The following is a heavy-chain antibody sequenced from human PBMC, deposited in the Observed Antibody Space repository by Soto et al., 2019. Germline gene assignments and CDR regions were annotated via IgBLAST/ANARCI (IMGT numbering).Heavy chain of an antibody. J-gene: IGHJ3*02. CDR2: MNPNSGNT. CDR1: GYTFTSYA. Sequence: GASVKVSCKASGYTFTSYAMHWVRQAPGQRLEWMGWMNPNSGNTSYAQKFQGRVTMTRNTSISTAYMELSSLRSEDTAVYYCARGRGAFDIWGQGTMVTVSS. V-gene: IGHV1-8*02. CDR3: ARGRGAFDI.